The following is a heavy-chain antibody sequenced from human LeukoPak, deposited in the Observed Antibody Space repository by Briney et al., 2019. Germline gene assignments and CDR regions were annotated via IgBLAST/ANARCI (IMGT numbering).Heavy chain of an antibody. CDR1: EFSVGSNY. CDR3: TRDQTPYY. Sequence: GGSLRLSCAASEFSVGSNYMTWVRQAPGKGLEWVSLIYSGGSTYYADSVKGRFTISRDNSKNTLYLQMNSLKTEDTAVYYCTRDQTPYYWGQGTLVTVSS. J-gene: IGHJ4*02. CDR2: IYSGGST. V-gene: IGHV3-66*01.